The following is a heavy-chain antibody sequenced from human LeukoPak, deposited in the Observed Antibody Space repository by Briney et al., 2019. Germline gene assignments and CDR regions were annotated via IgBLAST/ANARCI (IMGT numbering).Heavy chain of an antibody. V-gene: IGHV3-30-3*01. CDR3: ARDMVAALDY. Sequence: GGSLRLSCAASGFTFSSYAMHWVRQAPGKGLEWVAVISYDGSNKYYADSVKGRFTISRDNSKNTLYLQMNSLRAEDTAVYYCARDMVAALDYWGQGTLVTVSS. J-gene: IGHJ4*02. CDR1: GFTFSSYA. CDR2: ISYDGSNK. D-gene: IGHD6-13*01.